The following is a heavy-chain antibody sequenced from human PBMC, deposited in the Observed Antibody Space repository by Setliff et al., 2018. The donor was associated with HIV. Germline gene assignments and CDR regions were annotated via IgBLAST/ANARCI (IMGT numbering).Heavy chain of an antibody. D-gene: IGHD3-9*01. J-gene: IGHJ2*01. CDR3: ARGAYYDILTAYFSYFDL. CDR1: GGSIRSHY. CDR2: IYYSGST. Sequence: SETLSLTCTVSGGSIRSHYWSWIREPPGKGLEWIGYIYYSGSTYYNPSLKSRVTMSLDTSKNQFSLKLRSVTAADTAVYYCARGAYYDILTAYFSYFDLWCRGTLVTVSS. V-gene: IGHV4-59*11.